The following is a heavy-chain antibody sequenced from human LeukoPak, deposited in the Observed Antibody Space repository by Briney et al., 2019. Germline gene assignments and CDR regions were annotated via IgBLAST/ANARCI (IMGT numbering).Heavy chain of an antibody. D-gene: IGHD4-17*01. CDR2: INPHSGGT. J-gene: IGHJ4*02. Sequence: ASVKVSCKASGYTFTGYYMHWVRQAPGQGLEWMGWINPHSGGTNYALKFQGRVTMTRDTSISTAYMDLSRLRFDDTAVHYCARTAAYYGEPEMTFDYWGKGTLVTVSS. V-gene: IGHV1-2*02. CDR1: GYTFTGYY. CDR3: ARTAAYYGEPEMTFDY.